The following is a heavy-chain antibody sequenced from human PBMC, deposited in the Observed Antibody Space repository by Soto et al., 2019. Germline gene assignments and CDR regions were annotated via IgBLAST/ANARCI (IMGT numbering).Heavy chain of an antibody. V-gene: IGHV2-5*01. CDR2: IYWNDDK. J-gene: IGHJ3*02. D-gene: IGHD1-26*01. CDR1: GFSLSTRAVG. Sequence: SGPTQVNPTQPLTLTCTFSGFSLSTRAVGVGWIRQPPGKALEWLALIYWNDDKRYSPSLKNRLTITKDTSKNHVVLTMTNMDPVDTATYYCAHRHELGSFDIWGQGTKVTVSS. CDR3: AHRHELGSFDI.